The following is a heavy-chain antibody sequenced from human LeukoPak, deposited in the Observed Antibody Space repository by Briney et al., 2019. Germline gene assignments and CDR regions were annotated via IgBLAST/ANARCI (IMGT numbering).Heavy chain of an antibody. CDR1: GGTFSSYA. Sequence: SVKVSCKASGGTFSSYAISWVRQAPGQGLEWMGRIIPILGIANYAQKFQGRVTITADKSTSTAYMELSSLRSEDTAVYYCARDQYYYDSSGPPNHNFDYWGQGTLVTVSS. D-gene: IGHD3-22*01. CDR3: ARDQYYYDSSGPPNHNFDY. CDR2: IIPILGIA. V-gene: IGHV1-69*04. J-gene: IGHJ4*02.